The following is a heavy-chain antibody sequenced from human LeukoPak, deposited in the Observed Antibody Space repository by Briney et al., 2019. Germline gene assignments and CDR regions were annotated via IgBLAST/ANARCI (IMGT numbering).Heavy chain of an antibody. CDR1: GGTFSSYA. CDR2: ISAYNGNT. J-gene: IGHJ6*02. V-gene: IGHV1-18*01. CDR3: ARVSPATYYGMDV. Sequence: ASVKVSCKASGGTFSSYAISWVRQAPGQGLEWMGWISAYNGNTNYAQKLQGRVTMTTDTSTSTAYMELRSLRSDDTAVYYCARVSPATYYGMDVWGQGTTVTVSS. D-gene: IGHD1-26*01.